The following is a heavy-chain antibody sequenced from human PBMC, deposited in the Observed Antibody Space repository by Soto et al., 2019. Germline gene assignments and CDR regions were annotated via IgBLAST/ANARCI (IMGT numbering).Heavy chain of an antibody. CDR3: ARPSNFSYYYYGMDV. CDR1: GGSISSYY. CDR2: IYYSGST. D-gene: IGHD4-4*01. V-gene: IGHV4-59*01. J-gene: IGHJ6*02. Sequence: SETLSLTCTVSGGSISSYYWSWIRQPPGKGLEWIGYIYYSGSTNYNPSLKSRVTISVDTSKNQFSLKLSSVTAADTAVYYCARPSNFSYYYYGMDVWGQGTTVTV.